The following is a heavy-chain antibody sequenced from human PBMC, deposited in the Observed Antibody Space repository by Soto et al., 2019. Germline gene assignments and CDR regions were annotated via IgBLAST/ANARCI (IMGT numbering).Heavy chain of an antibody. D-gene: IGHD6-13*01. CDR1: GYTFTNYY. V-gene: IGHV1-46*01. CDR3: ARDLAAGDH. CDR2: INPTSGST. J-gene: IGHJ4*02. Sequence: QVQLVPSGAEVKKPGASVKVSCRASGYTFTNYYIHWVRQAPGQGLEWLGIINPTSGSTNYAQKFQGRVTLTMDTSTTTVYMELSGLRAEDTAIFYCARDLAAGDHWGQGTLVTVSS.